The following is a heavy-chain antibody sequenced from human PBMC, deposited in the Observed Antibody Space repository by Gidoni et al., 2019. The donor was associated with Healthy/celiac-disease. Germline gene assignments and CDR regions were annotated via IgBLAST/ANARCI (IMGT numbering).Heavy chain of an antibody. CDR1: GGSFSGYY. V-gene: IGHV4-34*01. CDR2: INHSGST. J-gene: IGHJ4*02. CDR3: ARGRSGSWRIAVAGTGPYYFDY. D-gene: IGHD6-19*01. Sequence: QVQLQQWGAGLLKPSETLSLTCAVYGGSFSGYYWSWIRKPPGKGLEWIGEINHSGSTNYNPSLKSRVTISVDTSKNQFSLKLSSVTAADTAVYYCARGRSGSWRIAVAGTGPYYFDYWGQGTLVTVSS.